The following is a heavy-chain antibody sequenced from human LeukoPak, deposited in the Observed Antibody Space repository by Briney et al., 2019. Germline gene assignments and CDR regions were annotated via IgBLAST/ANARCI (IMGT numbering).Heavy chain of an antibody. CDR2: IYYSGST. J-gene: IGHJ3*02. CDR3: ARVKDDGSGYSHDAFDI. CDR1: GGSISSYY. V-gene: IGHV4-59*01. D-gene: IGHD3-22*01. Sequence: SETLSLTCTVSGGSISSYYWSWIRQPPGEGLEWIGYIYYSGSTNYNPSLKSRVTISVDTSKNQFSLKLSSVTAADTAVYYCARVKDDGSGYSHDAFDIWGQGTMVTVSS.